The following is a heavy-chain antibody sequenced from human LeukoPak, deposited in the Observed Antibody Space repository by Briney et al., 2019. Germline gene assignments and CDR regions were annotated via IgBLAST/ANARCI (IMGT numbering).Heavy chain of an antibody. J-gene: IGHJ6*02. V-gene: IGHV4-59*01. CDR1: GGSISNYY. CDR3: ARGYDIDV. CDR2: TYYTGTT. Sequence: PSETLSLTCTVSGGSISNYYWSWIRQPPGKALEWIGYTYYTGTTKYNPSLKSRATISLDTSKNQFSLQLTSVTAADTALFFCARGYDIDVWGQGTTVTVSS.